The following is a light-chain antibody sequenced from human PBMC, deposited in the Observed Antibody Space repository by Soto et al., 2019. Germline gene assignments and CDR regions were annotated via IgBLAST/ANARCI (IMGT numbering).Light chain of an antibody. CDR3: QQYDNPNLTVT. J-gene: IGKJ4*01. CDR1: QDISNY. Sequence: DIQMTQSPSSLSATVGDRVTITCRASQDISNYLNWYQQEPGKAPKLLIYGASNLETGVPSRFSGSGSGTDFTFTISSLQPEDIATYYCQQYDNPNLTVTFGGGTKVDIK. CDR2: GAS. V-gene: IGKV1-33*01.